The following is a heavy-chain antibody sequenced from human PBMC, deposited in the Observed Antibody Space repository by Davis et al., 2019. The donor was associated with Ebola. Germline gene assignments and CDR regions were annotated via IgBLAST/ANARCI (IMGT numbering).Heavy chain of an antibody. J-gene: IGHJ4*02. CDR3: AILAVRGLDY. CDR2: ISNDGSNK. Sequence: GESLKLPCAASGFTFSGSALHGVRLAPGKGLEWVTVISNDGSNKHYVDSVKGRFIISRDNSKNTLYLEMNSLRVEDTAVYYCAILAVRGLDYWGRGTLVTVSS. CDR1: GFTFSGSA. D-gene: IGHD6-19*01. V-gene: IGHV3-30*03.